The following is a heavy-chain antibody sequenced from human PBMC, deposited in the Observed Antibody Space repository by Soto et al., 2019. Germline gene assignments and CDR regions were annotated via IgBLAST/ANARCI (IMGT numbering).Heavy chain of an antibody. D-gene: IGHD6-13*01. V-gene: IGHV4-34*01. Sequence: QVQLQQWGAGLLKPSETLSLTCAVYGGSFSGYYWSWIRQPPGKGLEWSGEINHSGSTNYNPSLKSRVTISVDTSKNQFSLKLSSVTAADTAVYYCARLQQLVLYYGMDVWGQGTTVTVSS. J-gene: IGHJ6*02. CDR1: GGSFSGYY. CDR3: ARLQQLVLYYGMDV. CDR2: INHSGST.